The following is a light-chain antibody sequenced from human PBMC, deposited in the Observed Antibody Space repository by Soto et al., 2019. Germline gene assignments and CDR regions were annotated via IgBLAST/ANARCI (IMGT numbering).Light chain of an antibody. CDR1: QGISSA. CDR2: DAS. CDR3: QQFNSYPYS. J-gene: IGKJ2*01. V-gene: IGKV1-13*02. Sequence: AIQLTQSPSSLSASVGDRVTITCRASQGISSALAWYQQKPGKAPNLLIYDASSLESGVPSRFSGSGSGTDFTLTISSLQPEDFATYCCQQFNSYPYSFGQGTKLEIK.